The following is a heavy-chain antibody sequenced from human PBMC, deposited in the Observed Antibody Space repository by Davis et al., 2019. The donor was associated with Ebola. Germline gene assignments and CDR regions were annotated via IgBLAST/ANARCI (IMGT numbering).Heavy chain of an antibody. CDR1: GFTFRSYG. CDR3: ARLGALKRGWTNNAFDI. D-gene: IGHD6-19*01. J-gene: IGHJ3*02. CDR2: IKQDGSEK. V-gene: IGHV3-7*01. Sequence: GGSLRLSCAASGFTFRSYGMHWVRQAPGKGLEWVANIKQDGSEKYYVDSVKGRFTISRDNAKNSLYLQMNSLRAEDTAVYYCARLGALKRGWTNNAFDIWGQGTMVTVSS.